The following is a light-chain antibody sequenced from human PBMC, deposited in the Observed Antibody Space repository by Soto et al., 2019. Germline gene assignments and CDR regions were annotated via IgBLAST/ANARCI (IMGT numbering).Light chain of an antibody. CDR3: QQANSFPLT. Sequence: EIVMTQSPATLSVSPGERATLSCRASQRVSRNLAWYQQKPGQAPRLLIYGASTRATGIPARFSGSGSETEFTLTISSLQSEDFATYYCQQANSFPLTFGGGTKVEIK. V-gene: IGKV3-15*01. J-gene: IGKJ4*01. CDR1: QRVSRN. CDR2: GAS.